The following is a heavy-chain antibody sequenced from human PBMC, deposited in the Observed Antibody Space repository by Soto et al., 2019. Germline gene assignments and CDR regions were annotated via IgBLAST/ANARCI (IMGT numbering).Heavy chain of an antibody. D-gene: IGHD3-3*01. CDR3: ARSHYDFWRPLTY. CDR1: GFTFSSYG. Sequence: PGGSLRLSCAASGFTFSSYGMHWVRQAPGKGLEWVAVISYDGSNKYYADSVMGRFTISRDNSKNTLYLQMNSLRAEDTAVYYCARSHYDFWRPLTYWGQGTPVTVSS. J-gene: IGHJ4*02. CDR2: ISYDGSNK. V-gene: IGHV3-30*03.